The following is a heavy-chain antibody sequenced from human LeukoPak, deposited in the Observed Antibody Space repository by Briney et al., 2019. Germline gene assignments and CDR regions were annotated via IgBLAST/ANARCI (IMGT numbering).Heavy chain of an antibody. CDR1: GFTFNSHW. Sequence: GGSLRLSCTASGFTFNSHWMGWVRQAPGKGLEWLANINQGGSEKYYVDSVKGRFTISRDNSKNTLYLQMNSLRAEDTAVYYCAKDMYYRGSGSYFNVDYWGQGTLVTVSS. D-gene: IGHD3-10*01. CDR3: AKDMYYRGSGSYFNVDY. J-gene: IGHJ4*02. CDR2: INQGGSEK. V-gene: IGHV3-7*01.